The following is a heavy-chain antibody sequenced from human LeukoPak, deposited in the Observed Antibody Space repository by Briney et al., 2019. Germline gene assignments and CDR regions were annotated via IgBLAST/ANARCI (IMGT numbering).Heavy chain of an antibody. J-gene: IGHJ4*02. V-gene: IGHV1-2*02. CDR1: GYTFTGYY. CDR3: ARGLLSSGWLDY. CDR2: INPNSGGT. D-gene: IGHD6-19*01. Sequence: ASVKVSCKASGYTFTGYYMHWVRQAPGQGLEWMGWINPNSGGTNYAQKFQGRVTMTRDTSISTAYMELRRLRSDDTAVYYCARGLLSSGWLDYWGQGTLVTVSS.